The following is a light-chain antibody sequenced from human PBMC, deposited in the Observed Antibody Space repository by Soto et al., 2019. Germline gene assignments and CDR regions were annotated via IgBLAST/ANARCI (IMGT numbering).Light chain of an antibody. V-gene: IGKV3-15*01. Sequence: EIVMTQSPDTLSVSPGERAILSCRASQSVSTNLAWYQQKPGQAPRLLMYGASTRATGIPARFSGSGSGTEFTLTISSLQSEDFAVYYCQQYHNWPPSTFGQGTKLEIK. CDR1: QSVSTN. J-gene: IGKJ2*01. CDR2: GAS. CDR3: QQYHNWPPST.